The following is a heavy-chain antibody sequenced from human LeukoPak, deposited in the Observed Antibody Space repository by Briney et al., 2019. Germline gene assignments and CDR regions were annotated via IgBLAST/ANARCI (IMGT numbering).Heavy chain of an antibody. Sequence: GGSLRLSCAASGFTFSSYAMTWVRQAPGRGLEWVSTISDSGGSTYYADSVKGRFTISRDNSQNTPHPQMNSLRAEDTAVYYCAKGSAAAVVDYWGQGTLVTVSS. CDR2: ISDSGGST. V-gene: IGHV3-23*01. J-gene: IGHJ4*02. CDR1: GFTFSSYA. D-gene: IGHD2-15*01. CDR3: AKGSAAAVVDY.